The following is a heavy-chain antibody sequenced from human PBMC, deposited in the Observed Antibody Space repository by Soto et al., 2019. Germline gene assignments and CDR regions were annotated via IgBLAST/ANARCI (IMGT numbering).Heavy chain of an antibody. Sequence: KCTDFCVGWISKMPGKGLEWMGIIYPGDSDTRYSPSFQGQVTISADKSISTAYLQWSSLKASDTAMYYCVLFLITMVRGVIIPTSFDSWGKAILVTVSP. CDR1: KCTDFC. CDR3: VLFLITMVRGVIIPTSFDS. D-gene: IGHD3-10*01. V-gene: IGHV5-51*01. J-gene: IGHJ4*02. CDR2: IYPGDSDT.